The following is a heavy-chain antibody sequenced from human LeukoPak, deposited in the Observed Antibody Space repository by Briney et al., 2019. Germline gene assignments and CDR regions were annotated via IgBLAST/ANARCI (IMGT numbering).Heavy chain of an antibody. V-gene: IGHV3-64*02. CDR2: IGAAGAHT. CDR3: ARELGGTKTGGFDI. Sequence: GGSLRLSCAASGYRFSYHDMHWVRQAPGKGLEFVSSIGAAGAHTFYADSVKGRFTISRDNFQSTMYLQMDGLRPEDSAVYYCARELGGTKTGGFDIWGQGTVVTVSS. J-gene: IGHJ3*02. D-gene: IGHD1-14*01. CDR1: GYRFSYHD.